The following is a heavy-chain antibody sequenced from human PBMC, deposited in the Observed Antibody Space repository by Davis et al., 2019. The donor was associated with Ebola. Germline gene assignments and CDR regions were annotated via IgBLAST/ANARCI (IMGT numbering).Heavy chain of an antibody. D-gene: IGHD6-6*01. J-gene: IGHJ6*02. V-gene: IGHV1-2*04. CDR1: GYTFTGYY. Sequence: ASVKVSCKASGYTFTGYYMHWVRQAPGQGLEWMGWINPNSGGTNYAQKFQGWVTMTRDTSISTAYMALSRLRSDDTAVYYCARDGSGQLGAQYYYYYGMDVWGQGTTVTVSS. CDR3: ARDGSGQLGAQYYYYYGMDV. CDR2: INPNSGGT.